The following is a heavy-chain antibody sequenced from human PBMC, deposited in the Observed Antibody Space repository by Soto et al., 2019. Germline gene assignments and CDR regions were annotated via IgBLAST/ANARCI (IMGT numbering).Heavy chain of an antibody. Sequence: GGSLRLSCAASGFTFSRYSMSWVRQAPGKGLEWLSYFSSTGGTIYYAAPLRGRFTISRDNAKNSLYLQMNSLRAEDTAVYYCARDGAGFDYWGQGTLVTVSS. CDR3: ARDGAGFDY. V-gene: IGHV3-48*04. J-gene: IGHJ4*02. CDR1: GFTFSRYS. CDR2: FSSTGGTI. D-gene: IGHD3-16*01.